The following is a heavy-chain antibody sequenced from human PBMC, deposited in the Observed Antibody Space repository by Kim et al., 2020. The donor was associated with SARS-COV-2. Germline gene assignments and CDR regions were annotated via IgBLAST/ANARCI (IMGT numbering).Heavy chain of an antibody. V-gene: IGHV3-30*18. D-gene: IGHD1-26*01. CDR3: AKGGYSRSYFGYFDC. CDR1: GFAFNDYG. Sequence: GGSLRLSCAASGFAFNDYGMHWVRQAPGKGLEWVAVLSHDEKNKLYASSVKGRFTVSRDISKNTVYLQMNSLRPEDTAIYYCAKGGYSRSYFGYFDCWGQGTLVTVSS. J-gene: IGHJ4*02. CDR2: LSHDEKNK.